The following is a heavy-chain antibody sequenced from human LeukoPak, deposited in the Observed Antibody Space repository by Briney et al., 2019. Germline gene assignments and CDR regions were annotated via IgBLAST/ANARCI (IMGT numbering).Heavy chain of an antibody. Sequence: GGSLRLSCAASGFTFSSYAMSWVRQAPGKGLEWVSAISGSGGSTHYADSVKGRFTISRDNSKNTLYLQMNSLRAEDTAVYYCAKGIAAAGRYDYFDYWGQGTLVTVSS. V-gene: IGHV3-23*01. CDR1: GFTFSSYA. D-gene: IGHD6-13*01. J-gene: IGHJ4*02. CDR2: ISGSGGST. CDR3: AKGIAAAGRYDYFDY.